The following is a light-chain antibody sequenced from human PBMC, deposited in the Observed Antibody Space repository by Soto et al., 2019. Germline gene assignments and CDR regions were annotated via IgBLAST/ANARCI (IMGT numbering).Light chain of an antibody. CDR1: SSDVGSYNL. CDR3: CTYAGSSTIVV. V-gene: IGLV2-23*02. J-gene: IGLJ2*01. Sequence: QSALTQPASVSGSPGQSITISCTGTSSDVGSYNLVSWYQQHPGKSPKLMIYEVSNRPSGVSNRFSGSKSGNTASLTISGLQAEDEDDDYCCTYAGSSTIVVFGGGTKLTVL. CDR2: EVS.